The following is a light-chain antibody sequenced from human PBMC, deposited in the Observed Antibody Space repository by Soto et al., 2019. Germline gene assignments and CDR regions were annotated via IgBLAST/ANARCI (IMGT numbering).Light chain of an antibody. V-gene: IGLV1-40*01. CDR1: SPNIGTGYD. J-gene: IGLJ3*02. CDR3: QSYDSSLSAWV. CDR2: GNN. Sequence: QSVLTQPPSVSGAPGQRVTISCTGSSPNIGTGYDVHWYQQLPGTAPKLLIYGNNNRPSGVPDRFSGSKSGTSASLAITGLQAEDEADYYCQSYDSSLSAWVFGGGTKLT.